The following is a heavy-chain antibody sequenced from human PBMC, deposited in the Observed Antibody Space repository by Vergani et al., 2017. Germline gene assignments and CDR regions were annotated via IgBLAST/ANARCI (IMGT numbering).Heavy chain of an antibody. CDR2: ISGSGGNT. Sequence: EVQLLESGGGLVQPGGSLRLSCGASGFTFSSYAMTWVRQAPGKGLEWVSAISGSGGNTFYKDSVKGRFTISRDNSKDTLYLQMNSLRVEDTAIYYCAKARDPNCKGGNCYSYYYGLDLWGQGTTVTVSS. D-gene: IGHD2-15*01. V-gene: IGHV3-23*01. J-gene: IGHJ6*02. CDR3: AKARDPNCKGGNCYSYYYGLDL. CDR1: GFTFSSYA.